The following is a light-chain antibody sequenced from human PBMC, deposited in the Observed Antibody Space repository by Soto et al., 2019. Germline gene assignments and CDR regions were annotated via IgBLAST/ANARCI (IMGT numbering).Light chain of an antibody. V-gene: IGLV2-14*01. CDR1: SSDVGGYNY. CDR3: SSYTSSSLYV. CDR2: DVS. J-gene: IGLJ1*01. Sequence: QSVLTQPASVSGSPGQSITISCTGTSSDVGGYNYVSWYQQHPGKAPKVMIYDVSNRPSGVSNRFSGSKSGNTASLTISGLQAEDEAEYYCSSYTSSSLYVFGTGTKLTVL.